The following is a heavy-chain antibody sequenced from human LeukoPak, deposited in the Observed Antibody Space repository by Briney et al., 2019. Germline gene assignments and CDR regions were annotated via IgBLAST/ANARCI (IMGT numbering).Heavy chain of an antibody. J-gene: IGHJ4*02. CDR3: AKDRSSSWSGGDY. D-gene: IGHD6-13*01. CDR2: ISYDGSNK. V-gene: IGHV3-30*18. Sequence: PGGSLRLSCAASGFTFSSYGMHWVRQAPGKGLEWVAVISYDGSNKYYADSVKGRFTISRDNSKNTLYLQMNSLRAEDTAVYYCAKDRSSSWSGGDYWGQGTLVTVSS. CDR1: GFTFSSYG.